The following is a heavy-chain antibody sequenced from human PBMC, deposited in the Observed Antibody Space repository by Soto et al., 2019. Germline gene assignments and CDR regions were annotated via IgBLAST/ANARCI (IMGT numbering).Heavy chain of an antibody. CDR3: ARDRMATIYRGLVDV. D-gene: IGHD5-12*01. CDR2: ISSSSSYI. J-gene: IGHJ6*02. CDR1: GFTFSSYS. V-gene: IGHV3-21*01. Sequence: GGSLRLSCAASGFTFSSYSMNWVRQAPGKGLEWVSSISSSSSYIYYADSVKGRFTISRDNAKNSLYLQMNSLRAEDTAVYYCARDRMATIYRGLVDVWGQGTTVTGSS.